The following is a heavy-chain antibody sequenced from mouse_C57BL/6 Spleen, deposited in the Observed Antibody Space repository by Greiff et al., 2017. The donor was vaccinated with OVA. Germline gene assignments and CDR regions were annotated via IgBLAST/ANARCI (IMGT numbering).Heavy chain of an antibody. CDR1: GYTFTSYW. Sequence: VQLQQPGTELVKPGASVKLSCKASGYTFTSYWMHWVKQRPGQGLEWIGNINPSNGGTNYNEKFKSKATLTVDKSSSTAYMQLSSLTSEDSAVYYCARRGNYYGSSPAWFAYGGQGTLVTVSA. CDR3: ARRGNYYGSSPAWFAY. V-gene: IGHV1-53*01. CDR2: INPSNGGT. J-gene: IGHJ3*01. D-gene: IGHD1-1*01.